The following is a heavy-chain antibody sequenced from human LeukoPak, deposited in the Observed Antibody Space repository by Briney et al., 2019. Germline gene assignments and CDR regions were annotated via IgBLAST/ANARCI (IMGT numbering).Heavy chain of an antibody. CDR1: GYSFTSYW. J-gene: IGHJ4*02. V-gene: IGHV5-51*01. Sequence: GESLKISCKGSGYSFTSYWIGWVRQMPGKGLEWMGIIYPGDSDTRYSPSFQGQVTISADKSISTAYLQWSSLKASDTAMYYCARRSNHYDSSGYYYPDYWGQGTLVTVSS. CDR2: IYPGDSDT. D-gene: IGHD3-22*01. CDR3: ARRSNHYDSSGYYYPDY.